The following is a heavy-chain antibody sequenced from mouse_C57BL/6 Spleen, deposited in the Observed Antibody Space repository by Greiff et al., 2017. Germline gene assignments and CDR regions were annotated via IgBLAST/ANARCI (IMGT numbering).Heavy chain of an antibody. CDR2: IDPETGGT. J-gene: IGHJ3*01. CDR3: TSPYYYGSSSLFAY. Sequence: VKLVESGAELVRPGASVTLSCKASGYTFTDYEMHWVKQTPVHGLEWIGAIDPETGGTAYNQKFKGKAILTADKSSSTAYMELRSLTSEDSAVYYCTSPYYYGSSSLFAYWGQGTLVTVSA. D-gene: IGHD1-1*01. CDR1: GYTFTDYE. V-gene: IGHV1-15*01.